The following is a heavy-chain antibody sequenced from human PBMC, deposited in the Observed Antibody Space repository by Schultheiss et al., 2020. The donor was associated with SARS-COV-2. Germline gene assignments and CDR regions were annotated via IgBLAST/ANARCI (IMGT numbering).Heavy chain of an antibody. D-gene: IGHD3-22*01. CDR2: IIPIFGTA. Sequence: SVKVSCKASGGTFSSYAISWVRQAPGQGLEWMGGIIPIFGTANYAQKFQGRVTITADESTSTAYMELSSLRSEDTAVYYCAREGPGQNYDSSGYYEPYYYGMDVWGQGTTVTVSS. V-gene: IGHV1-69*13. CDR1: GGTFSSYA. J-gene: IGHJ6*02. CDR3: AREGPGQNYDSSGYYEPYYYGMDV.